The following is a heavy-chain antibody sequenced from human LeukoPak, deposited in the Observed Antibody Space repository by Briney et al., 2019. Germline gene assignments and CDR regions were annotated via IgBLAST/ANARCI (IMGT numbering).Heavy chain of an antibody. Sequence: ASVKVSCKASGYTFTSYDINWVRQATGQGLEWMGWMNPNSGSTGYAQKFQGRVTMTRNTSKSTAYMELSSLRSEDTAVYYCAISPIVVVPAAIIDAFDIWGQGTMVTVSS. V-gene: IGHV1-8*01. CDR1: GYTFTSYD. J-gene: IGHJ3*02. D-gene: IGHD2-2*01. CDR2: MNPNSGST. CDR3: AISPIVVVPAAIIDAFDI.